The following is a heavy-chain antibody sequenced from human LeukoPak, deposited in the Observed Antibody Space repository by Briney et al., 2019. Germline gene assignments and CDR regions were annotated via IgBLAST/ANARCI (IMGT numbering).Heavy chain of an antibody. Sequence: QSGGSLRLSCAASGFTFSSYAMSWVRQAPGKGLEWVSVIYSGGSTYYADSVKGRFTISRDNSKNTLYLQMNSLRAEDTAVYYCARDMGVGTDYWGQGTLVTVSS. CDR2: IYSGGST. V-gene: IGHV3-66*01. CDR1: GFTFSSYA. D-gene: IGHD1-26*01. CDR3: ARDMGVGTDY. J-gene: IGHJ4*02.